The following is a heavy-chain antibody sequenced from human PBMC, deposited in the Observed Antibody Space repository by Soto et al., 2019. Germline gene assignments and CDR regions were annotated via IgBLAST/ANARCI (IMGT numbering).Heavy chain of an antibody. CDR3: ARDSALGGYYYYYGMDV. V-gene: IGHV3-30-3*01. CDR1: GFTFSSYA. J-gene: IGHJ6*02. D-gene: IGHD3-16*01. Sequence: GGSLRLSCAASGFTFSSYAMHWVRQAPGKGLEWVAVISYDGSNKDYADSVKGRFTISRDNSKNTLYLQMNSLRAEDTAVYYCARDSALGGYYYYYGMDVWGQGTTVTVSS. CDR2: ISYDGSNK.